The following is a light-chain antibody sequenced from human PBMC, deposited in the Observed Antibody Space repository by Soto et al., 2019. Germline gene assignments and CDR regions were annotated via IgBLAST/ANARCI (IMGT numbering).Light chain of an antibody. CDR2: YND. V-gene: IGLV1-51*01. Sequence: QSVLTQPPSVSAAPGQKVTISCSGSSSNIGNNYVFWYQQLPGTAPKLLIYYNDKRPSGIPDRFSGSKSGTSATLGITGLQTGDEADYYCATWDRSLSVGVFGGVTKLTVL. CDR1: SSNIGNNY. J-gene: IGLJ2*01. CDR3: ATWDRSLSVGV.